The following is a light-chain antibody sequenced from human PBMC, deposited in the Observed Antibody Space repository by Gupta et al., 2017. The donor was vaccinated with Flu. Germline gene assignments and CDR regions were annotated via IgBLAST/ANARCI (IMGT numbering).Light chain of an antibody. CDR1: QSVSSSY. J-gene: IGKJ2*03. V-gene: IGKV3-20*01. CDR2: GAS. Sequence: IVLTHSPATLSLSPGERATLSCRASQSVSSSYLAWYQQKPGQAPRLLIYGASSRATGIPDRFSGSGCGTEFTLTISRREPEDFAVYYCQQEGSSPRSFGQGTKLEIK. CDR3: QQEGSSPRS.